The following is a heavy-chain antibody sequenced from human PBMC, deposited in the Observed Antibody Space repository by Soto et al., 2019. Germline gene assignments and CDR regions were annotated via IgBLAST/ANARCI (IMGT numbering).Heavy chain of an antibody. CDR1: GFTFSSYA. V-gene: IGHV3-23*01. CDR2: ISGSGGST. J-gene: IGHJ4*02. D-gene: IGHD3-10*01. CDR3: AKDNYYGSGSYYPFDY. Sequence: EVQLLESGGGLVQPGGSLRLSCAASGFTFSSYAMSWVRQAPGKGLEWVSAISGSGGSTYYADSVKGRFTISRDNSKNTLYLQMNSLRAEDTAVYYCAKDNYYGSGSYYPFDYWGQGPLVTVSS.